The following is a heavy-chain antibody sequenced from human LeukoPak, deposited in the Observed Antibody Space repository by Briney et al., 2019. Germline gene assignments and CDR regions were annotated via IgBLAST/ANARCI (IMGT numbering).Heavy chain of an antibody. J-gene: IGHJ3*02. Sequence: SSETLSLTCTVSGGSISSSSYYWGWIRQPPGKGLEWIGSIYYSGSTYYNPSLKSRVTISVDTSKNQFSLRLTSVTAADTAVYYCARDGYNNNDAFDIWGQGTMVTVSS. D-gene: IGHD5-24*01. V-gene: IGHV4-39*07. CDR3: ARDGYNNNDAFDI. CDR1: GGSISSSSYY. CDR2: IYYSGST.